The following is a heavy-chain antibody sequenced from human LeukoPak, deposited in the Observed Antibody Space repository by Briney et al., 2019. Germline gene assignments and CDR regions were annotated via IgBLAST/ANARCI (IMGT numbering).Heavy chain of an antibody. CDR1: GGTFSSYA. CDR2: IIPIFGTA. CDR3: ARGQGSDNWFDP. J-gene: IGHJ5*02. V-gene: IGHV1-69*05. Sequence: SVKVSCKASGGTFSSYAISWVRQAPGQGREWMGRIIPIFGTANYAQKFQGRVTITTDESTSTAYMELSSLRSEDTAVYYCARGQGSDNWFDPWGQGTLVTVSS.